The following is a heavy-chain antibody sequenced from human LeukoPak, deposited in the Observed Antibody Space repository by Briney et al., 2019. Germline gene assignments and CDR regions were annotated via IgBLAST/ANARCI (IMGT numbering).Heavy chain of an antibody. V-gene: IGHV3-30*18. CDR1: GFTFSSYA. CDR2: ISYDGSNK. D-gene: IGHD2-15*01. CDR3: AKSLVGFGDCGGGSCYPHWFDP. Sequence: GGSLRLSCAASGFTFSSYAMSWVRQAPGKGLEWVAVISYDGSNKYYADSVKGRFTISRDNSKNTLYLQMNSLRAEDTAVYYCAKSLVGFGDCGGGSCYPHWFDPWGQGTLVTVSS. J-gene: IGHJ5*02.